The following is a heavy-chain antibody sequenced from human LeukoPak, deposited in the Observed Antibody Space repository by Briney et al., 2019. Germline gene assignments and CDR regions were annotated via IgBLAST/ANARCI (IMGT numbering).Heavy chain of an antibody. CDR2: VSGSGGST. D-gene: IGHD3-10*02. V-gene: IGHV3-23*01. Sequence: PGGSLRLSCAASGFTFSIYAMNWVRQAPGKGLEWVSGVSGSGGSTYYADSVKGRFTISRDNSKNTLYLQMNSLRAEDTAEYYCAKDKKSLCSGAFDIWGQGTMVTVSS. CDR3: AKDKKSLCSGAFDI. CDR1: GFTFSIYA. J-gene: IGHJ3*02.